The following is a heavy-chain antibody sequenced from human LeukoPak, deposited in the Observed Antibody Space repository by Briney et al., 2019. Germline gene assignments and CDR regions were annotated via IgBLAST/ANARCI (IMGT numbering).Heavy chain of an antibody. Sequence: GGSLRLSCTASGFTFGDYAMSWFRQAPGKGLEWIGFIRSKAYGGTTEYAASVKGRFTISRDDSRSVAYLQMNSLKTEDTAVYYCSRDVKYYDSSGPVDYWGQGALVTVSS. J-gene: IGHJ4*02. V-gene: IGHV3-49*03. D-gene: IGHD3-22*01. CDR2: IRSKAYGGTT. CDR3: SRDVKYYDSSGPVDY. CDR1: GFTFGDYA.